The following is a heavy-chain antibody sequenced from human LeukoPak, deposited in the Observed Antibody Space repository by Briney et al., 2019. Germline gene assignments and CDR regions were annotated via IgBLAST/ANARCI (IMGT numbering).Heavy chain of an antibody. J-gene: IGHJ5*02. V-gene: IGHV1-46*01. CDR1: GYTFTSYY. CDR3: ARDLRYYYDSSGYNRGLDWFDP. D-gene: IGHD3-22*01. Sequence: VASVKVSCKASGYTFTSYYMHWVRQAPGQGLEWMGIINPSGGSTSYAQKSQGRVTMTRDTSTSTVYMELSSLRSEDTAVYYCARDLRYYYDSSGYNRGLDWFDPWGQGTLVTVSS. CDR2: INPSGGST.